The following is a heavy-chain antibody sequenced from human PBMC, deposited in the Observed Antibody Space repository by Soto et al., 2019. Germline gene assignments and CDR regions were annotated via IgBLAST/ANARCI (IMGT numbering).Heavy chain of an antibody. CDR2: VYHSGTT. V-gene: IGHV4-59*12. Sequence: SETLSLTCTVSRYSISNYYWSWIRQPPGRGPEWIGYVYHSGTTNYNPSLESRVTMSIDTSKNQISLKLSSVTAADTAVYYCARDPTTSLGATGLDYWGQGTLVTVSS. CDR1: RYSISNYY. CDR3: ARDPTTSLGATGLDY. D-gene: IGHD1-26*01. J-gene: IGHJ4*02.